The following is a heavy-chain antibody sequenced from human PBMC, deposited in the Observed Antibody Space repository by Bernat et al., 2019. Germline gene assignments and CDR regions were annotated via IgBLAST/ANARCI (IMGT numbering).Heavy chain of an antibody. CDR1: GFTFSTYW. CDR3: ARGYDYVWGSYRHPQGDY. V-gene: IGHV3-74*01. D-gene: IGHD3-16*02. J-gene: IGHJ4*02. CDR2: INSDGSST. Sequence: EVQLVESGGGLVQPGGSLRLSCAASGFTFSTYWMHWVRQAPGKGLVWVSHINSDGSSTNYADSVKGRFTISRDNSKNTLYLQMNSLRAEDMAVYYCARGYDYVWGSYRHPQGDYWGQGTLVTVSS.